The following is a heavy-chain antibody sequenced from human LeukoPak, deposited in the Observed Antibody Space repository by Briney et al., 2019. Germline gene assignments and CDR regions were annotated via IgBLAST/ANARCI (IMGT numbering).Heavy chain of an antibody. Sequence: GGSLRLSRAASGFTFTDYWMTWVRQAPGKGLEWVASIKQDGSEKYYVDSVKGRFTISRDNAENSLHLQMNSLRAEDTAVYYCARFIVGADYWGQGTLVTVSS. CDR2: IKQDGSEK. D-gene: IGHD1-26*01. V-gene: IGHV3-7*01. CDR1: GFTFTDYW. CDR3: ARFIVGADY. J-gene: IGHJ4*02.